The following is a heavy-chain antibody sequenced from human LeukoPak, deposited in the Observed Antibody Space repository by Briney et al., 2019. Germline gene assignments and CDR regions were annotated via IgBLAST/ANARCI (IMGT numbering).Heavy chain of an antibody. CDR1: GFAFSSYW. Sequence: GGSLRLSCAASGFAFSSYWMSWVRQAPGKRLQWVANIKQDGSEKYYVDSVKGRFTIARANAKNSLYLQKNSLRAEDTAACYCGRAPRGVRGVLIHFDYWGQGTLVTVSS. CDR2: IKQDGSEK. V-gene: IGHV3-7*01. D-gene: IGHD3-10*01. J-gene: IGHJ4*02. CDR3: GRAPRGVRGVLIHFDY.